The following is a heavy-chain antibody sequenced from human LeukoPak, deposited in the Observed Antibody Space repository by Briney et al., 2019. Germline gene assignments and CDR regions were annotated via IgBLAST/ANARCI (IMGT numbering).Heavy chain of an antibody. J-gene: IGHJ5*02. Sequence: GGSLRLSCAASGFTFSSYAMHWVRQAPGKGLEYVSAISSNGGSTYYANSVKGRFTISRDNSKNTLYFQMGSLRAEDMAVYYCARESSGWGYNWFDPWGQGTLVTVSS. V-gene: IGHV3-64*01. CDR1: GFTFSSYA. CDR2: ISSNGGST. CDR3: ARESSGWGYNWFDP. D-gene: IGHD6-19*01.